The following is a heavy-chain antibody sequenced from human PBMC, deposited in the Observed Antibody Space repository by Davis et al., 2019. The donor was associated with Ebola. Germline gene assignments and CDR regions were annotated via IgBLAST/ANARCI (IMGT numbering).Heavy chain of an antibody. CDR2: IIPIFGTA. D-gene: IGHD2-15*01. CDR1: GGTFSSYA. V-gene: IGHV1-69*13. J-gene: IGHJ4*02. CDR3: AKDPWVVVAARDYFDY. Sequence: SVKVSCKASGGTFSSYAISWVRQAPGQGLEWMGGIIPIFGTANYAQKFQGRVTITADESTSTAYMELSSLRSEDTAVYYCAKDPWVVVAARDYFDYWGQGTLVTVSS.